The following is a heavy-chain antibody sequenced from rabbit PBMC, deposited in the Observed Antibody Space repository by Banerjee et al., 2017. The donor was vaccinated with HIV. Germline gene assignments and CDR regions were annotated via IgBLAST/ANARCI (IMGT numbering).Heavy chain of an antibody. V-gene: IGHV1S7*01. CDR3: ARDAGYAGYGYATLDL. CDR2: IYAGKGST. D-gene: IGHD6-1*01. J-gene: IGHJ4*01. CDR1: GFDFSSYY. Sequence: QLKETGGGLVQPGGSLTLSCKASGFDFSSYYMSWVRQAPGKGLEWIGIIYAGKGSTDYASWVNGRFTISSDNAQNTVDLQMNSLTAADTATYFCARDAGYAGYGYATLDLWGPGTLVTVS.